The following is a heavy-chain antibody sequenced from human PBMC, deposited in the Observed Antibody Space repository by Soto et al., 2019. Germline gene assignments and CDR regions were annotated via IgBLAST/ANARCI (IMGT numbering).Heavy chain of an antibody. V-gene: IGHV3-48*02. CDR2: IDDRSSTI. CDR3: ASGGYCSSACCFLQTIDAFDI. J-gene: IGHJ3*02. CDR1: GFTFSSYS. Sequence: GGSLRLSCAASGFTFSSYSMNWVRQAPGKGLEWVSYIDDRSSTIYYADSVKGRFTISRDNDKNSMYLQMNSLRDEDTAVYYCASGGYCSSACCFLQTIDAFDIWGQGTMVTVSS. D-gene: IGHD2-2*01.